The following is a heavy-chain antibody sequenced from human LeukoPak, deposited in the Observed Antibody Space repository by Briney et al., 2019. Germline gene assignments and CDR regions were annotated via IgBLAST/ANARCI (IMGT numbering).Heavy chain of an antibody. Sequence: TASETLSLTCTFSGGSISSYYWSWIRQPPGKGLEGIGYIFYSGSTNYNPSLESRVTMSVDTSKNQLSLKLRSVTAAETAVYYCARAGVGSGRYGAFDIWGQGTMVTVSS. D-gene: IGHD5-18*01. J-gene: IGHJ3*02. CDR3: ARAGVGSGRYGAFDI. CDR1: GGSISSYY. V-gene: IGHV4-59*08. CDR2: IFYSGST.